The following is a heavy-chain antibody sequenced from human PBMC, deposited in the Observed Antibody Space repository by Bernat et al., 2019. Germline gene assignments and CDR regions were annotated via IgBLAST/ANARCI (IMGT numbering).Heavy chain of an antibody. CDR1: GFTFSSYG. CDR2: ISYDGSNK. J-gene: IGHJ4*02. V-gene: IGHV3-30*18. D-gene: IGHD6-19*01. CDR3: AKDGKQWLSYFDY. Sequence: QVQLVESGGGVVQPGRSLRLSCAASGFTFSSYGMHWVRQAPGKGLEWVAVISYDGSNKYYADSVKGRFTISRDNSKNTLYLQMNSLRAEDKAVYYCAKDGKQWLSYFDYWGQGTLVTVSS.